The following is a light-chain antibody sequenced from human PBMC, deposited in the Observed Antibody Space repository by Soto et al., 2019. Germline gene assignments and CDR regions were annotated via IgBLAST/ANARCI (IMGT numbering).Light chain of an antibody. CDR1: QSVSGN. CDR3: QQCNSWPRT. J-gene: IGKJ2*01. CDR2: GAS. V-gene: IGKV3-15*01. Sequence: EIVMTQSPATLSVSPGERATLSCRASQSVSGNLAWYQHKPGQAPRLLIYGASTRATGIPARFSGSGSGTEFTLTIRSLQSEDFAVYYCQQCNSWPRTFGQGTKLEIK.